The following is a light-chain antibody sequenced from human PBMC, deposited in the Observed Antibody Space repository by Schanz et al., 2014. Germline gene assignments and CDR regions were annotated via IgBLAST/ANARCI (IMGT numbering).Light chain of an antibody. CDR2: VND. CDR1: SSNIGSNY. J-gene: IGLJ3*02. V-gene: IGLV1-47*01. Sequence: QSVLAQPPSASGTPGQRVTISCSGSSSNIGSNYVYWYHQYPGTAPKLLIYVNDRRPSGVPDRFSGSRSGTSASLAISGLRSEDEADFYCAVWDESLSGWVFGGGTKLTVL. CDR3: AVWDESLSGWV.